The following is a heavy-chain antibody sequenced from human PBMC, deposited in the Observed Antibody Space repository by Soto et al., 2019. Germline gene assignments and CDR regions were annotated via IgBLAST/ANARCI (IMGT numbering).Heavy chain of an antibody. J-gene: IGHJ4*02. V-gene: IGHV3-30*18. CDR1: GFTFSSYG. Sequence: QVQLVESGGGVVQPGRSLRLSCAASGFTFSSYGMHWVRQAPGKGLEWVAVISYDGSNKYYADSVKGRFTISRDNSKNTLYLQMNSLRDEDTAVYYCAKDARKNYDSSGYYYDPYYFDYWGQGTLVTVAS. D-gene: IGHD3-22*01. CDR2: ISYDGSNK. CDR3: AKDARKNYDSSGYYYDPYYFDY.